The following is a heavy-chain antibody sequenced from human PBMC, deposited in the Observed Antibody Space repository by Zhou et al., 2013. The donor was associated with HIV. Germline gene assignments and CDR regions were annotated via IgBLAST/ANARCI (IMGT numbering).Heavy chain of an antibody. Sequence: QIQVVQSGPEVKKPGASVKVSCKTSGYAFASYGFSWVRQAPGQGLEWMGWISGYNPKTNYTQRSEGRITLTTDTSTNTAYMELRSLRFDDTAVYYCARVGIGRFCNGSSCYLDSWGQGSQVTVSS. CDR3: ARVGIGRFCNGSSCYLDS. CDR2: ISGYNPKT. D-gene: IGHD2-2*01. CDR1: GYAFASYG. V-gene: IGHV1-18*01. J-gene: IGHJ5*01.